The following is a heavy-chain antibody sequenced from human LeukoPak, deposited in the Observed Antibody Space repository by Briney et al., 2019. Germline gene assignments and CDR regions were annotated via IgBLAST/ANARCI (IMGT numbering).Heavy chain of an antibody. V-gene: IGHV3-30*02. J-gene: IGHJ4*02. CDR1: GFTFSSYG. D-gene: IGHD3-22*01. CDR3: AKDAAASYYDSSGYYNYFDY. CDR2: IRYDGSNK. Sequence: GGSLRLSCAASGFTFSSYGMHWVRQAPGKGLEWVAFIRYDGSNKYYADSVKGRFTISRDNSKNTLYLQMNSLRAEDTAVYYCAKDAAASYYDSSGYYNYFDYWGQGTLVTVSS.